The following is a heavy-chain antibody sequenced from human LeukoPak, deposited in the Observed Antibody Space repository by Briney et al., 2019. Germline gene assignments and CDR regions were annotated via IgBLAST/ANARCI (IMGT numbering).Heavy chain of an antibody. V-gene: IGHV4-59*01. D-gene: IGHD4-17*01. J-gene: IGHJ5*02. Sequence: PSETLSLTCTVSGGSLSSYYWSWIRQPPGKGLEWIGYIYYSGSTNYNPSLKSRVTISVDTSKNQFSLKLSSVTAADTAVYYCARGGDYDGPNGFDPWGQGTLVTVSS. CDR1: GGSLSSYY. CDR3: ARGGDYDGPNGFDP. CDR2: IYYSGST.